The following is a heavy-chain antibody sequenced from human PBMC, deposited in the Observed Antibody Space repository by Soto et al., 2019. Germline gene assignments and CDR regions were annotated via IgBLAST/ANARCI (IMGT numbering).Heavy chain of an antibody. D-gene: IGHD4-17*01. CDR3: ARVGLESDRLRYGMDV. CDR1: GYTFTGYY. V-gene: IGHV1-2*04. Sequence: QVQLVQSGAEVKKPGASVKVSCKASGYTFTGYYMHWVRQAPGQGLEWMGWINPNSGGTNYAQKFQGWVTMTRDTSINTAYMELSRLRSDDTAVYYCARVGLESDRLRYGMDVWGQGTTVTVSS. J-gene: IGHJ6*02. CDR2: INPNSGGT.